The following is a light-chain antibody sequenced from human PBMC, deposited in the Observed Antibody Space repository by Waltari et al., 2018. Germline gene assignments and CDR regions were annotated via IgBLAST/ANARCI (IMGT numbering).Light chain of an antibody. J-gene: IGLJ2*01. V-gene: IGLV3-21*02. Sequence: YVLTQLPSVSVALGQTARIICGGRNIGSKSVNWYQQKSGQAPVLVVYDDKGRPSGIPGRFAGSNSGNTPTLTISRVEVGDEADYYCQVWDSSSDHVVFGGGTKLTVL. CDR1: NIGSKS. CDR2: DDK. CDR3: QVWDSSSDHVV.